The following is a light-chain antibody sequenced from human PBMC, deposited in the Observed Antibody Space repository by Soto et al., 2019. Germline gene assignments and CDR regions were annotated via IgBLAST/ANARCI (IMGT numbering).Light chain of an antibody. Sequence: QSALTQPASVSGSPGQSITISCTGNSSDVGDHNYVSWYQQQPGKAPKLMIYAVSNRPSGVSNRFSGSKSGTTASLTVSGLQAEDEADYYCSSYTTSSTVIFGGGTKLTVL. V-gene: IGLV2-14*03. CDR2: AVS. CDR3: SSYTTSSTVI. CDR1: SSDVGDHNY. J-gene: IGLJ2*01.